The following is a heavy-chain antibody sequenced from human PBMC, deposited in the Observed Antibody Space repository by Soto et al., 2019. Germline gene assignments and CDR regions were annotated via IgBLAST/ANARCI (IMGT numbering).Heavy chain of an antibody. CDR1: GFSFSTSGVG. Sequence: SGPTLVNPTQTLTLTCTFSGFSFSTSGVGVGWNRQPPGKALEWLALIYWDDGKRYSPSLKSRLTITKDTSKNQVILTMTNMDPVDTATYFCAYRPQSTFDIWGQGTVVTVSS. CDR2: IYWDDGK. D-gene: IGHD6-6*01. CDR3: AYRPQSTFDI. J-gene: IGHJ3*02. V-gene: IGHV2-5*02.